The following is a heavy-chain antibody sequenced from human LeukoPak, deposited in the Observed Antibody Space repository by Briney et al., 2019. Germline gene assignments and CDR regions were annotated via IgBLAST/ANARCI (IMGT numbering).Heavy chain of an antibody. CDR2: ISYDGSNK. CDR1: GFTFSSYG. CDR3: VKEGGPDRSGGQGDFFDS. V-gene: IGHV3-30*18. D-gene: IGHD3-22*01. J-gene: IGHJ4*02. Sequence: GGSLRLSCAASGFTFSSYGMHWARRAPGRGLEWVAVISYDGSNKYYADSVKGRFTISRDNAKNSVYLQMDSLTVEDAALYYCVKEGGPDRSGGQGDFFDSWGQGTLVTVYS.